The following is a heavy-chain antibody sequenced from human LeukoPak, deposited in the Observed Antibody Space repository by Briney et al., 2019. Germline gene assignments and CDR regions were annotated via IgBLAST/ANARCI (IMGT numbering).Heavy chain of an antibody. CDR1: GFTFSSYA. Sequence: GGSLRLSCAASGFTFSSYAMSWVRQAPGKGLEWVSAISGSGGSTYYADSVKGRFIISRDNSKNTLYLQMNSLRAEDTAVYYCAKGPGYYYDSSGYCNYWGQGTLVTVSS. CDR3: AKGPGYYYDSSGYCNY. J-gene: IGHJ4*02. D-gene: IGHD3-22*01. CDR2: ISGSGGST. V-gene: IGHV3-23*01.